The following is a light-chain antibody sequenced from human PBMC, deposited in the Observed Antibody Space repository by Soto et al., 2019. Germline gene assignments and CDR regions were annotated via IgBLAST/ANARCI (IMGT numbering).Light chain of an antibody. CDR3: QQYNSYWT. Sequence: DIQMTQSPSTLSVSVGDRVTITCRASQTISSWLAWYQQKPGKAPKXLIYKASTLKSGVPSRFSGSGSGTEFTLTISSLQADDFATYYCQQYNSYWTFGQGTKVDIK. CDR1: QTISSW. CDR2: KAS. V-gene: IGKV1-5*03. J-gene: IGKJ1*01.